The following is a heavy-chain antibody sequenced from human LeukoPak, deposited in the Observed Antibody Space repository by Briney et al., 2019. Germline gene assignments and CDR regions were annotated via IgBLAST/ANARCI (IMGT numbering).Heavy chain of an antibody. V-gene: IGHV3-23*01. CDR3: VKDPRDTYGTNWFVS. D-gene: IGHD2-21*01. J-gene: IGHJ5*01. CDR2: ISGTGGAT. Sequence: GGSLRLSCVASGFNFWNYAMSWVRQAPGKGLQWVSQISGTGGATWYAGFARDRFTISRDNSKKTLYLQMSGLRVEDTAMYYCVKDPRDTYGTNWFVSWGQGTLLIVSS. CDR1: GFNFWNYA.